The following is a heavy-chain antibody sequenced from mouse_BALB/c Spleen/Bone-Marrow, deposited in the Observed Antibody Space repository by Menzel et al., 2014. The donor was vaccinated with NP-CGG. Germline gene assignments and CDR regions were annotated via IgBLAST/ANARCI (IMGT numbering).Heavy chain of an antibody. V-gene: IGHV5-17*02. CDR2: ISSGSSII. D-gene: IGHD4-1*01. CDR3: TRGGNWDDFDY. CDR1: GFTFSSFG. Sequence: EVKVEESGGGLVQPGGSRKLSCAASGFTFSSFGMHWVRQAPEKGPEWVAYISSGSSIIYYADTVKGRLTISRDDPKNTLFLQMTSLRSEDTAMYYCTRGGNWDDFDYWGQGTTLTVSS. J-gene: IGHJ2*01.